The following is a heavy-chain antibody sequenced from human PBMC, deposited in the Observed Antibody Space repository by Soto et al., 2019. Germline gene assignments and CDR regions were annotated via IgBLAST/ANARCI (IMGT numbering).Heavy chain of an antibody. D-gene: IGHD2-2*01. CDR2: IWYDGSNK. J-gene: IGHJ6*02. CDR1: GFTFSSYG. CDR3: ASSKFLPYYYYYYGMDV. Sequence: QVQLVESGGGVVQPGRSLRLSCAASGFTFSSYGMHWVRQAPGKGLEWVAVIWYDGSNKYYVDSVKGRFTISRDNSKNTLYLQMNSLRAEDTAVYYCASSKFLPYYYYYYGMDVWGQGTTVTVSS. V-gene: IGHV3-33*01.